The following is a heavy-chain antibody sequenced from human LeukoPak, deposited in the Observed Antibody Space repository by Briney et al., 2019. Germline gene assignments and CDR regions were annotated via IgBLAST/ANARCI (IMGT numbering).Heavy chain of an antibody. CDR2: MNPNSGNT. J-gene: IGHJ4*02. Sequence: ASVKVSCKASGYTFTGYDINWVRQATGQGLEWMGWMNPNSGNTGYAQKFQGRVTMTRNTSISTAYMELSSLRSEDTAVYYCARGRGCSGGSCYLFSILDRFDYWGQGTLVTVSS. V-gene: IGHV1-8*01. D-gene: IGHD2-15*01. CDR3: ARGRGCSGGSCYLFSILDRFDY. CDR1: GYTFTGYD.